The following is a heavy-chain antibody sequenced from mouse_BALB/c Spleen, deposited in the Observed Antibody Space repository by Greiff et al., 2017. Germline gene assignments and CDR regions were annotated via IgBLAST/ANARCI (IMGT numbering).Heavy chain of an antibody. CDR2: IDTSDSYT. D-gene: IGHD2-1*01. CDR1: GYTFTDYW. Sequence: VQLQQSGAELVMPGASVKMSCKASGYTFTDYWMHWVKQRPGQGLEWIGAIDTSDSYTSYNQKFKGKATLTVDESSSTAYMQLSSLTSEDSAVYYCARWGNYGYWGQGTLVTVSA. V-gene: IGHV1-69*01. J-gene: IGHJ3*01. CDR3: ARWGNYGY.